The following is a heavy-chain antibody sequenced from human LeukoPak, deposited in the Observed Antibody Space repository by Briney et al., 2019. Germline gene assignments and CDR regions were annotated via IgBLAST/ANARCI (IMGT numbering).Heavy chain of an antibody. J-gene: IGHJ4*02. CDR3: GRDPAWGAIDY. CDR1: GFTFNNSW. Sequence: PGGSLRLSCVVSGFTFNNSWMSWVRQAPGKGLEWVANINPDGSGKYYVDSVRGRFTISRDNAKDSVYLRMNSLRTDDTAVYYCGRDPAWGAIDYWGQGTLVTVSS. D-gene: IGHD7-27*01. CDR2: INPDGSGK. V-gene: IGHV3-7*01.